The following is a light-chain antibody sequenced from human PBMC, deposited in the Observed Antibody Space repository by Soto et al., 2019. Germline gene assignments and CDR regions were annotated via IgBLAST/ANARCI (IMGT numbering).Light chain of an antibody. CDR2: EVS. V-gene: IGLV2-14*01. Sequence: QSALTQPASVSGSPGQSITISCTGTTSDIGTYSYVSWYQQHAGKAPKLIIYEVSHRPSGVSNRFSGSKSGSTASLTISGLQADDEADYYCTSYSSSDIFYVFGTGTKVTVL. CDR3: TSYSSSDIFYV. CDR1: TSDIGTYSY. J-gene: IGLJ1*01.